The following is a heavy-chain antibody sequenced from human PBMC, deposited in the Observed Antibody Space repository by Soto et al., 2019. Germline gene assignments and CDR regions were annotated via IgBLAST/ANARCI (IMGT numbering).Heavy chain of an antibody. D-gene: IGHD3-22*01. CDR1: GGSISGYY. CDR2: IYYSGSS. CDR3: ARDRYDSSGYYYFDY. V-gene: IGHV4-59*01. Sequence: KSSETLSLTCTVSGGSISGYYWSWIRQPPGKGLEWIGYIYYSGSSNYNPSLKSRVTISLDTSKNQFSLRLRSVTAADTAVYYCARDRYDSSGYYYFDYWGQGTLVTVSS. J-gene: IGHJ4*02.